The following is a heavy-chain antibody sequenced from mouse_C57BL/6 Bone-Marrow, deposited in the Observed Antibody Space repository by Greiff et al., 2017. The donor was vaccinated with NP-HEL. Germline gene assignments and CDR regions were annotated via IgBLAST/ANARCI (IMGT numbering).Heavy chain of an antibody. V-gene: IGHV5-16*01. Sequence: EVKVVESEGGLVQPGSTMKLSCTASGFTFSDYYMAWVRQVPEKGLEWVANINYDGSSTYYLDSLKSRFIISRDNAKNILYLQMSSLKSEDTATYYCARNGYYLDYWGQGTTLTVSS. CDR1: GFTFSDYY. J-gene: IGHJ2*01. CDR3: ARNGYYLDY. CDR2: INYDGSST. D-gene: IGHD2-2*01.